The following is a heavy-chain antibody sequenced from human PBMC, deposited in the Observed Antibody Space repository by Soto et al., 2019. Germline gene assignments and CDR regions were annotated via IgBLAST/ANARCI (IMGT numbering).Heavy chain of an antibody. D-gene: IGHD2-15*01. J-gene: IGHJ6*02. V-gene: IGHV5-10-1*01. Sequence: GESLKISCKGSGYSFTSYWISRVRQMPGKGLEWMGRIDPSDSYTNYSPSFQGHVTISADKSISTAYRQWSSLKASDTAMYYCSRHPATDIVVVVAATSGMDVWGQGTTVTVSS. CDR1: GYSFTSYW. CDR2: IDPSDSYT. CDR3: SRHPATDIVVVVAATSGMDV.